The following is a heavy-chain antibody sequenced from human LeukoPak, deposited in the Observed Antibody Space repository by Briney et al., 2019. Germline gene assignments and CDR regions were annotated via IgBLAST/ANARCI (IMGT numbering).Heavy chain of an antibody. CDR3: AESGSYWDY. Sequence: GGSLRLSCAASGFSFINYAMSWVRQAPGKGLEWLSAITSSGDSTYYADSVKGRFTISRDNSKNTLYMQMNSLRAEDTAVYYCAESGSYWDYWGQGILVTVSS. CDR1: GFSFINYA. D-gene: IGHD1-26*01. CDR2: ITSSGDST. V-gene: IGHV3-23*01. J-gene: IGHJ4*02.